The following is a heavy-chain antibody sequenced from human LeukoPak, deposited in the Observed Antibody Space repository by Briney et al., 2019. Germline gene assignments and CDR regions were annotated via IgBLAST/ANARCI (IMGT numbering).Heavy chain of an antibody. D-gene: IGHD3-3*01. J-gene: IGHJ4*02. CDR3: ARDVSGYYDY. CDR1: GFTFSTYW. V-gene: IGHV3-74*01. CDR2: IDSDWSTT. Sequence: GGSLRLSCAASGFTFSTYWMHWVRQARGKGLVWVSRIDSDWSTTAYADSVKGRFTISRDNAKNTLYLQMNSLRAEDTAVYYCARDVSGYYDYWGQGTLVTVSS.